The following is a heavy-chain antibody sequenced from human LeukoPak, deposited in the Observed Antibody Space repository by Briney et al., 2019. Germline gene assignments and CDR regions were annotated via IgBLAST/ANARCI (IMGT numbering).Heavy chain of an antibody. CDR3: AREGEAAADY. D-gene: IGHD6-13*01. Sequence: PSETLSLTCTVSGGSISSSSYYWGWIRQPPGKGLECIGSIYYSGSTYYNPSLKSRVTISVDTSKNQFSLKLSSVTAADTAVYYCAREGEAAADYWGQGTLVTVSS. CDR1: GGSISSSSYY. V-gene: IGHV4-39*02. CDR2: IYYSGST. J-gene: IGHJ4*02.